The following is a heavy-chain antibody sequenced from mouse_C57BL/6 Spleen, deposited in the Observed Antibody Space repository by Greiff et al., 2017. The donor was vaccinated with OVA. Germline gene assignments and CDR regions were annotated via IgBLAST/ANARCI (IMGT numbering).Heavy chain of an antibody. V-gene: IGHV1-31*01. D-gene: IGHD3-3*01. Sequence: VQLQQSGPELVKPGASVKISCKASGYSFTGYYMHWVKQSHGNILDWIGYIYPYNGVSSYNQNFKVKATLTVDKSSSTDYMELRSLTSEDSAVDYCARWRDDWDFEVWGTGTTVTVSS. CDR2: IYPYNGVS. CDR1: GYSFTGYY. J-gene: IGHJ1*03. CDR3: ARWRDDWDFEV.